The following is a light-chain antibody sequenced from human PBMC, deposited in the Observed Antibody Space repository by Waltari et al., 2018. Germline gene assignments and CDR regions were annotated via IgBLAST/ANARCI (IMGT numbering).Light chain of an antibody. V-gene: IGKV3D-20*02. J-gene: IGKJ1*01. CDR2: DAS. CDR3: LQRSNWPRT. Sequence: EIVMTQSPATLSLSPGERATLSCRASQSVSSSLAWYQQKPGQAPRLLIYDASSRATGIPDRFSGSGSGTDFTLTISSLEPEDVGVYYCLQRSNWPRTFGQGTKVEIK. CDR1: QSVSSS.